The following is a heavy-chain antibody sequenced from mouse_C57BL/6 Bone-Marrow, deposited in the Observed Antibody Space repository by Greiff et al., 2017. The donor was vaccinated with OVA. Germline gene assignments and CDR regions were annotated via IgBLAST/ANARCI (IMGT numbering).Heavy chain of an antibody. CDR3: ARFITTVVADDY. D-gene: IGHD1-1*01. J-gene: IGHJ2*01. CDR1: GYTFTDYY. CDR2: INPNNGGT. Sequence: EVQLQQSGPELVKPGASVKISCKASGYTFTDYYMNWVKQSHGKSLEWIGDINPNNGGTSYNQKFKGKATLTVDKSSSTAYMELRSQTSEDSAVYYCARFITTVVADDYWGQGTTLTVSS. V-gene: IGHV1-26*01.